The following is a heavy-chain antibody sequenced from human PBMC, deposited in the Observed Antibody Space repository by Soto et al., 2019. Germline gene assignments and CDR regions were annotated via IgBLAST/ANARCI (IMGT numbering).Heavy chain of an antibody. CDR3: ARHPYYYDSTGYLHWFDP. Sequence: PSETLSLTCAVYGGSFSGYYWTWIRQPPGTGLEWIGEINHSGSTNYNPSLKSRVTISVDTSKNQFSLKLTSVTAADTAVYYCARHPYYYDSTGYLHWFDPWGRGTLVTVSS. J-gene: IGHJ5*02. CDR1: GGSFSGYY. D-gene: IGHD3-22*01. CDR2: INHSGST. V-gene: IGHV4-34*01.